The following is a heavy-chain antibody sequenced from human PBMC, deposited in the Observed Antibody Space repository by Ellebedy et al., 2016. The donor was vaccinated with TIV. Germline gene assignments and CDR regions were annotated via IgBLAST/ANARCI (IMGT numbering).Heavy chain of an antibody. CDR2: ISSSSTYI. J-gene: IGHJ4*02. Sequence: PGGSLRLSCGASGFTFSSFSMNWVRQAPGKGLEWVSSISSSSTYIYYADSVKGRSAISRDNAKNSLYLQLDSLRAEDTAVYYCTRAQMGDHWGQGTLVSVSS. CDR3: TRAQMGDH. D-gene: IGHD2-8*01. CDR1: GFTFSSFS. V-gene: IGHV3-21*01.